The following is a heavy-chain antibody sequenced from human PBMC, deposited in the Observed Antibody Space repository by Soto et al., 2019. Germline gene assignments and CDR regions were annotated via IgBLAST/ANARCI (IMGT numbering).Heavy chain of an antibody. Sequence: GGSLRLSCAASGFTFSIYVMSWVRQAPGKGLEWVSSINVDDSAYYADSVKGRFTISRDNSKSTVFLELSSLRVEDTATFYCAKNYYFEHWGQGTQVTVSS. CDR1: GFTFSIYV. J-gene: IGHJ4*02. CDR2: INVDDSA. CDR3: AKNYYFEH. V-gene: IGHV3-23*01.